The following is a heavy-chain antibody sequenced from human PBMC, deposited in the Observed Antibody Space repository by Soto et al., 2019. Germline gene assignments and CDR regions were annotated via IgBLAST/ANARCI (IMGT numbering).Heavy chain of an antibody. CDR1: GGSISSGGYS. Sequence: SETLSLTCTVSGGSISSGGYSWNWIRQPPGKGLEWIGYIYHSGSTYYNPSLKSRVTISVDKSKNQFSLKLTSVTAADTAVYYCARDQLEGNWFDPWGQGTLVTVSS. D-gene: IGHD1-1*01. CDR3: ARDQLEGNWFDP. J-gene: IGHJ5*02. V-gene: IGHV4-30-2*01. CDR2: IYHSGST.